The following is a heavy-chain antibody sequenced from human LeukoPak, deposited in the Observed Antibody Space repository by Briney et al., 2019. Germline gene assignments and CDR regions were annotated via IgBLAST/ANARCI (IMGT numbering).Heavy chain of an antibody. CDR3: ARVPSRYSSGWTFDY. CDR2: IDYSGNT. D-gene: IGHD6-19*01. Sequence: SETLSLTCAVSGFSISSGAYFWSWIRQHPGKDLEGIGYIDYSGNTYYTPSLKSRATISLDASKNQFSLKLNSVTAADTAVYYCARVPSRYSSGWTFDYWGQGTLVTVSS. J-gene: IGHJ4*02. CDR1: GFSISSGAYF. V-gene: IGHV4-31*11.